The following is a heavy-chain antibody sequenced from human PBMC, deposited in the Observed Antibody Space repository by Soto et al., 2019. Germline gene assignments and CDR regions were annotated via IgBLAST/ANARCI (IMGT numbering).Heavy chain of an antibody. Sequence: EVQLVESGGGLVKPGGSLRLSCAASGFTFSNAWMNWVRQAPGKGLEWVGRIKSKTDGGTTDYAAPVKGRFTISRDDSKNTLYLQMNSLKTVDTAVYYCTTDYVNAALLWFGEIGGFDPWGQGTLVTVSS. CDR2: IKSKTDGGTT. J-gene: IGHJ5*02. D-gene: IGHD3-10*01. CDR1: GFTFSNAW. V-gene: IGHV3-15*07. CDR3: TTDYVNAALLWFGEIGGFDP.